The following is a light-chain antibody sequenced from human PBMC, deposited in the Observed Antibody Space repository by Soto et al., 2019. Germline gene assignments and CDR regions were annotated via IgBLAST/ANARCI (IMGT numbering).Light chain of an antibody. J-gene: IGLJ1*01. CDR1: SSDVGGYSY. Sequence: QSVLTQPASVSGSPGQSITISCTGTSSDVGGYSYISWYQHNPGRAPKLMIYDVSNRPSGVSDRFSGSKSGNTAYLTISRLQAEDEAEYYCSSYTTSSTYVFGSGTKVTVL. V-gene: IGLV2-14*03. CDR2: DVS. CDR3: SSYTTSSTYV.